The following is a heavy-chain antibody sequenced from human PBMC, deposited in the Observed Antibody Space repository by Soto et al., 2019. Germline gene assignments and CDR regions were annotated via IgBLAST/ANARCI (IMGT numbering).Heavy chain of an antibody. CDR3: ARDWGTGFSQLAS. Sequence: SVKLCCKASGDMFTSYYRKWVRQATGQGLEWVGWMNPTGGYTGYAQKFQGRVTMTRDTSISTAYMELSGLRSEDTALYYCARDWGTGFSQLASWGQRTLVIVSS. J-gene: IGHJ4*02. CDR1: GDMFTSYY. D-gene: IGHD6-19*01. V-gene: IGHV1-8*01. CDR2: MNPTGGYT.